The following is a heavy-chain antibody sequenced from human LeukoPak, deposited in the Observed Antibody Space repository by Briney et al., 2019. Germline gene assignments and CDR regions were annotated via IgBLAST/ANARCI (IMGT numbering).Heavy chain of an antibody. Sequence: GGSLRLSCAASGFTFSSYSMNWVRQAPGKGLEWVSSISSSSSYIYYADSVKGRFTISRDNAKNSLYLQMNSLRAEDTAVYYCARVGLSSWDPFDYWGQGTLVTVSS. V-gene: IGHV3-21*01. D-gene: IGHD2-2*01. CDR3: ARVGLSSWDPFDY. CDR2: ISSSSSYI. J-gene: IGHJ4*02. CDR1: GFTFSSYS.